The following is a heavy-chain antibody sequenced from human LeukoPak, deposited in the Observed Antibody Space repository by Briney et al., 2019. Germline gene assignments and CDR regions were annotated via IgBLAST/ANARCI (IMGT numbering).Heavy chain of an antibody. J-gene: IGHJ4*02. V-gene: IGHV3-23*01. D-gene: IGHD5-18*01. Sequence: GGSLRLSCAASGFTFSSYAMSWVRQAPGKGLEWVSGISASSLSIHYADSVKGRFTISRDNSKNMLFLQLSSLRAEDTAVYYCAKDPWIQLWSYFDYWGQGTLVTVSS. CDR1: GFTFSSYA. CDR3: AKDPWIQLWSYFDY. CDR2: ISASSLSI.